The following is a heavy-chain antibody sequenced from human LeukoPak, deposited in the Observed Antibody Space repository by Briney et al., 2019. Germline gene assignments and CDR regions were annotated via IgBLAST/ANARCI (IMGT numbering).Heavy chain of an antibody. J-gene: IGHJ4*02. V-gene: IGHV4-30-2*02. CDR2: IYHSGST. Sequence: PSETLSLTCTVSGGSISSGGYYWSWIRQPPGKGLEWIGYIYHSGSTYYNPSLKSRVTISVDTSKNQFFLQLNSVTAADTAIYYCASASTYSNSWEGDFDYWGQGALVTVSS. CDR3: ASASTYSNSWEGDFDY. CDR1: GGSISSGGYY. D-gene: IGHD2/OR15-2a*01.